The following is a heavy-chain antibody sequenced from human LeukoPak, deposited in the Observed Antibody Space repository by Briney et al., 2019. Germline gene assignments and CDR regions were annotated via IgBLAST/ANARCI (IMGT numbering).Heavy chain of an antibody. CDR3: AKDRESYYYGSGTLN. CDR2: ISYDGSNK. CDR1: GFTFSSYA. J-gene: IGHJ4*02. D-gene: IGHD3-10*01. V-gene: IGHV3-30*04. Sequence: PGGSLRLSCAASGFTFSSYAMHWVRQAPGKGLEWVAVISYDGSNKYYADSVKGRFTISRDNSKNTLYLQMNSLRAEDTAVYYCAKDRESYYYGSGTLNWGQGTLVTVSS.